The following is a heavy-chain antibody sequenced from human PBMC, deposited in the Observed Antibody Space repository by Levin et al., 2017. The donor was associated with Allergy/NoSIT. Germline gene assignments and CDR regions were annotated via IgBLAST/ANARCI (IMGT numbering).Heavy chain of an antibody. J-gene: IGHJ4*02. D-gene: IGHD7-27*01. CDR2: INSDGSST. CDR3: VRDLNWGFDY. Sequence: GGSLRLSCAASGFTFSSYWMHWVRQAPGKGLVWVSHINSDGSSTGYADSVKGRFTISRDNAKNTLYLQMNSLRAEDTAVYYCVRDLNWGFDYWGQGTLVTVSS. CDR1: GFTFSSYW. V-gene: IGHV3-74*01.